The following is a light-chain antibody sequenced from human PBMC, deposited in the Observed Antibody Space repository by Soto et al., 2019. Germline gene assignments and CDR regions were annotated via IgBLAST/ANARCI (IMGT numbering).Light chain of an antibody. Sequence: EIVMTQSPATLSVSPGEGATLPCRASQSVSSKLAWYQQKPGQAPRLLIYGASSRATGIPDRFSGSGSGTDFTLTISRLEPEDSAVYYCQQFDDSVTFGQGTRLEIK. CDR3: QQFDDSVT. V-gene: IGKV3D-15*01. J-gene: IGKJ5*01. CDR2: GAS. CDR1: QSVSSK.